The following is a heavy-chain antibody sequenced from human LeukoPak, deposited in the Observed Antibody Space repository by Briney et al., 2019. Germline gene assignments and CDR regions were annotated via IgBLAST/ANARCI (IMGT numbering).Heavy chain of an antibody. V-gene: IGHV3-21*01. J-gene: IGHJ4*02. CDR2: ITATSSYI. D-gene: IGHD6-13*01. CDR1: GFTFSSYS. CDR3: ARPAAAIPPY. Sequence: GGSLRLSCAVSGFTFSSYSMNWVRQAPGKGLERVSSITATSSYIYYADSVRGRFTISRDNAKNSLYLQMNRLRAEDTAVYYCARPAAAIPPYWGQGTLVTVSS.